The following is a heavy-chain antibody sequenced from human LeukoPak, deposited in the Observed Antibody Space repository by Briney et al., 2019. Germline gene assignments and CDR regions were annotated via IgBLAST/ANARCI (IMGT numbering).Heavy chain of an antibody. V-gene: IGHV4-59*08. CDR2: IYYSGST. J-gene: IGHJ4*02. Sequence: SETLSLTCTVSGGSISPFYWSWIRQSPDKGLVWIGNIYYSGSTNHNPSFKSRVTISLDTSKKQYSLHLSSVAAADTAIYYCARHFSGFDHWGQGAQVTVSS. D-gene: IGHD2-8*02. CDR3: ARHFSGFDH. CDR1: GGSISPFY.